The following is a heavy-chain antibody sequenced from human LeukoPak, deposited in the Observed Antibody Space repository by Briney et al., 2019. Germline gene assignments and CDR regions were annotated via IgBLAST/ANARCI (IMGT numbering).Heavy chain of an antibody. J-gene: IGHJ2*01. Sequence: GGSLRLSCAASGFAFSRYAMHWVRQAPGKGLEWVAVLSYDGSNEYYADFVKGRFTISRDNSKNTLYLQMNSLRAEDTAIYYCARAPQWLNWYFDLWGRGTLVTVSS. D-gene: IGHD6-19*01. V-gene: IGHV3-30-3*01. CDR3: ARAPQWLNWYFDL. CDR1: GFAFSRYA. CDR2: LSYDGSNE.